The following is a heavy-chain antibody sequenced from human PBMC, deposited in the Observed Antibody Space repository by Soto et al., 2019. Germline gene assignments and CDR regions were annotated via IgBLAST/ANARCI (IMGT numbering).Heavy chain of an antibody. CDR2: INDSGNI. J-gene: IGHJ6*03. D-gene: IGHD3-10*01. V-gene: IGHV4-34*01. Sequence: QVQLQQWGAGLLKPSETLSLTCAVYGGSFSGYQWTWIRQTPGKGLEWIGEINDSGNINYNPSLKSRVPILVDTAKNQISLKLSSVTAADTSVYYCARGLILWFGELSRRGGYYYYMDVWGKGTTVTVSS. CDR3: ARGLILWFGELSRRGGYYYYMDV. CDR1: GGSFSGYQ.